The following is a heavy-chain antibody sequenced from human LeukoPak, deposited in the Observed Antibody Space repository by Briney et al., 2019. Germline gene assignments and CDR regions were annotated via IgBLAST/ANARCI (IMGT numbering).Heavy chain of an antibody. V-gene: IGHV4-59*01. CDR2: VYYTGIT. CDR3: ASQLGGTTFH. Sequence: SETLSLTCTVSGVSINTYFWSWIRQPPGKGLGWIGYVYYTGITNYNPSLKSRVSISLDTSKNQFSLRLNSVTAAETAVYYCASQLGGTTFHWGQGTLVTVSS. CDR1: GVSINTYF. J-gene: IGHJ4*02. D-gene: IGHD1/OR15-1a*01.